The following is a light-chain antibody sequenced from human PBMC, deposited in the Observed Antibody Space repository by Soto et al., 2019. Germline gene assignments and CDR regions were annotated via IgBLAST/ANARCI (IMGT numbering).Light chain of an antibody. Sequence: EIVLTQSPGTLSLSPGQRATLSCRASQSVSRSYLAWYQQRPGQAPRLLIYAASSRATGIPDRFSGSGSATDFTLTIARLDPEDFAVYYCQQYGTSPYTFGQGTKLEIK. V-gene: IGKV3-20*01. CDR2: AAS. CDR1: QSVSRSY. CDR3: QQYGTSPYT. J-gene: IGKJ2*01.